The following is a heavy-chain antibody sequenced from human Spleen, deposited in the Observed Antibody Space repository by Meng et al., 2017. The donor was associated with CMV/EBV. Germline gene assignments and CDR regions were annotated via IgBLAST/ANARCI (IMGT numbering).Heavy chain of an antibody. J-gene: IGHJ3*02. CDR1: GGSISTNNW. CDR3: ASIRYSSGWYSAFDI. V-gene: IGHV4-4*02. CDR2: IYHSGST. D-gene: IGHD6-19*01. Sequence: SETLSLTCVVSGGSISTNNWWGCVRQPPGRGLEWIGNIYHSGSTYYNPSLKSRVTISVDTSKNQFSLKLSSVTAAETAVYYCASIRYSSGWYSAFDIWGQGTMVTVSS.